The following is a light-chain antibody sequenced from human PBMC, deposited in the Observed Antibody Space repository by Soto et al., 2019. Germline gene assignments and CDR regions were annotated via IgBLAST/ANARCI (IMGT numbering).Light chain of an antibody. Sequence: DIQMTQSPSSLSASVGDRVTMTCRASQGISNYLVWYQQQPGKVPKLLIYSASTLHSGVPSRFSGSGSGTDFTLTISSLQPEDVGTYYCQRYDDAPLTSGGGTKVDIK. V-gene: IGKV1-27*01. CDR3: QRYDDAPLT. CDR2: SAS. J-gene: IGKJ4*01. CDR1: QGISNY.